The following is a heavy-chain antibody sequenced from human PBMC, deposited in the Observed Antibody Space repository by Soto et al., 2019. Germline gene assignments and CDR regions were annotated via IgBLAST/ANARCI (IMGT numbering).Heavy chain of an antibody. V-gene: IGHV3-11*01. CDR2: ITFSGNTV. CDR3: ARVSWREKYGMDV. CDR1: GFTFSDSY. Sequence: GGSLRLSCAASGFTFSDSYMSWIRQAPGKGLEWISYITFSGNTVYYADSLKGRFTISRDNAKNSLYLQMNRLRAEDTAVYYCARVSWREKYGMDVWGQGTTGTV. J-gene: IGHJ6*02.